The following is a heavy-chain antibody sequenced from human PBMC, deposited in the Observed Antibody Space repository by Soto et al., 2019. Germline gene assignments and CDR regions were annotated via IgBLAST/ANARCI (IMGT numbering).Heavy chain of an antibody. CDR2: ISGSGGST. CDR1: GFTFSSYA. Sequence: PGGSLRLSCAASGFTFSSYAMSWVRQAPGKGLEWVSAISGSGGSTHYADSVKGRFTISRDNSKNTLYLQMNSLRAEDTAVYYCAKDLVGRSSSWYYYYYGMDVWGQGTTVTVSS. D-gene: IGHD6-13*01. V-gene: IGHV3-23*01. CDR3: AKDLVGRSSSWYYYYYGMDV. J-gene: IGHJ6*02.